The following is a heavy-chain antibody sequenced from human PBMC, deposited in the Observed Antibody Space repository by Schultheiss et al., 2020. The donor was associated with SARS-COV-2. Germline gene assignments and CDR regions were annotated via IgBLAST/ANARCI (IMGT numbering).Heavy chain of an antibody. CDR3: ARLQAVVATIAFDI. D-gene: IGHD5-12*01. CDR1: GGSFSGYY. V-gene: IGHV4-34*01. Sequence: SETLSLTCAVYGGSFSGYYWSWIRQPPGKGLEWIGEINHSGSTNYNPSLKSRVTMSVDTSKNQFSLKLSSVTAADTAVYYCARLQAVVATIAFDIWGQGTMVTVSS. J-gene: IGHJ3*02. CDR2: INHSGST.